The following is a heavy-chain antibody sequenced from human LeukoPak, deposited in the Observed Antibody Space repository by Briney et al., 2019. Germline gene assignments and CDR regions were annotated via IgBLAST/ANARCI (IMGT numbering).Heavy chain of an antibody. CDR2: INHSGST. CDR1: GGSFSGYY. V-gene: IGHV4-34*01. Sequence: SETLSFTCAVYGGSFSGYYWSWIRQPPGKGLEWIGEINHSGSTNYNPSLKSRVTISVDTSKNQFSLKLSSVTAADTAVYYCARDSWELRAFDYWGQGTLVTVSS. J-gene: IGHJ4*02. D-gene: IGHD1-26*01. CDR3: ARDSWELRAFDY.